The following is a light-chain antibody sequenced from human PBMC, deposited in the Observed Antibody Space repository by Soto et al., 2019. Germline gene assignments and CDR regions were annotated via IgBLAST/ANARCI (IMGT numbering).Light chain of an antibody. J-gene: IGKJ1*01. CDR2: GAS. CDR1: QNVGSTN. V-gene: IGKV3-20*01. Sequence: EIVLTQFPGALSLSPGERATLSCRASQNVGSTNLAWYQQEPGQAPRLLIYGASRRATGIPDRFSGSGSGTDFTLTISRLEPEDVAVYYCQQYGSSWTFGQGTKVDIK. CDR3: QQYGSSWT.